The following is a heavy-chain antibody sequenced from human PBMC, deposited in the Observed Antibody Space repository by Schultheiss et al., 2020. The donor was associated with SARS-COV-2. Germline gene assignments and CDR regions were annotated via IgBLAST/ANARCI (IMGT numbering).Heavy chain of an antibody. D-gene: IGHD3-3*01. CDR2: IYYSGST. CDR1: GGSISSGGYY. V-gene: IGHV4-61*05. Sequence: SETLSLTCTVSGGSISSGGYYWGWIRQPPGKGLEWIGYIYYSGSTNYNPSLKSRVTISVDKSKNQFSLKLSSVTAADTAVYYCARTAAGDFWSVAQNYWYFDLWGRGTLVTVSS. CDR3: ARTAAGDFWSVAQNYWYFDL. J-gene: IGHJ2*01.